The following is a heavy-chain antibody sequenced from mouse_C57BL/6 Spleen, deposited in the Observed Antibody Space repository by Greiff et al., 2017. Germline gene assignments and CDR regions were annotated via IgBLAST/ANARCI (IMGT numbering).Heavy chain of an antibody. CDR1: GYTFTSYW. J-gene: IGHJ3*01. D-gene: IGHD2-3*01. Sequence: QVQLQQPGAELVRPGSSVKLSCKASGYTFTSYWMDWVKQRPGQGLEWIGNIYPSDSETHYNQKFKDKATLTVDKSSSTAYRQLSSLTSEDSAVYYCARGGGDGYYGWFAYWGQGTLVTVSA. V-gene: IGHV1-61*01. CDR2: IYPSDSET. CDR3: ARGGGDGYYGWFAY.